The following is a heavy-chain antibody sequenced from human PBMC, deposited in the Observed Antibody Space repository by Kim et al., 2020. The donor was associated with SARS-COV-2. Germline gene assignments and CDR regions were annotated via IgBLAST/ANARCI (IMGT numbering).Heavy chain of an antibody. CDR3: AKALRYSSGFKTDYFDY. CDR1: GFTFSSYA. CDR2: IYSGGSST. J-gene: IGHJ4*02. V-gene: IGHV3-23*03. Sequence: GALRLSCAASGFTFSSYAMSWVRQAPGKGLEWVSVIYSGGSSTYYADSVKGRFTISRDNSKNTLYLQMNSLRAEDTAVYYCAKALRYSSGFKTDYFDYWGQGTLVTVSS. D-gene: IGHD6-19*01.